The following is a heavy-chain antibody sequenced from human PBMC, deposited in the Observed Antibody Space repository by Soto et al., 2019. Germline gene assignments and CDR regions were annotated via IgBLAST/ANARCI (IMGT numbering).Heavy chain of an antibody. CDR1: GFNFNSYT. Sequence: VGSLRLSCAASGFNFNSYTINWFRQAPGKRLEWLSSISSSGYIFSTDSVRGRFTISRDNAKNSVYLQINSLRAEDTAVYFCARDCSGGSCYPGMDVWGQGTTVTSP. D-gene: IGHD2-15*01. CDR2: ISSSGYI. V-gene: IGHV3-21*01. CDR3: ARDCSGGSCYPGMDV. J-gene: IGHJ6*02.